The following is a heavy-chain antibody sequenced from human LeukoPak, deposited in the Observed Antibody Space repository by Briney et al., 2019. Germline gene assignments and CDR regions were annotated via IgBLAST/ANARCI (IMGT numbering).Heavy chain of an antibody. Sequence: GGSLRLSCAASGFTFSSYAMSWVRQAPGKGLEWVAFIRYDGSNKYYADSVKGRFTISRDNSKNTLYLQMNSLRAEDTAVYYCAKVYYGGNSVLGAFDIWGQGTMVTVSS. CDR1: GFTFSSYA. CDR2: IRYDGSNK. J-gene: IGHJ3*02. D-gene: IGHD4-23*01. CDR3: AKVYYGGNSVLGAFDI. V-gene: IGHV3-30*02.